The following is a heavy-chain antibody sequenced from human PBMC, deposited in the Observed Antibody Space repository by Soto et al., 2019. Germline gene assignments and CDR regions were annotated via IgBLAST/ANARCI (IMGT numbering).Heavy chain of an antibody. V-gene: IGHV1-18*01. D-gene: IGHD1-1*01. CDR3: ARGRYGDY. Sequence: QVHLVQSGAEVKKPGASVKVSCKGSGYTFTRYGITWVRQAPGQGLEWMGWISAHNGNTNYAQKRQGRVTVTRDTSTSTAYMELRSLRSDDTAVYYCARGRYGDYWGQGALVTVSS. J-gene: IGHJ4*02. CDR1: GYTFTRYG. CDR2: ISAHNGNT.